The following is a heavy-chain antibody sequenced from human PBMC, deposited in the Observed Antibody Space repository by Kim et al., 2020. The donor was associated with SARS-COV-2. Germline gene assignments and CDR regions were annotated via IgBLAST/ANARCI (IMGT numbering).Heavy chain of an antibody. Sequence: SETLSLTCTVSGYSISSGYYWGWIRQPPGKGLEWIGSIYHSGSTYYNPSLKSRVTISVDTSKNQFSLKLSSVTAADTAVYYCARGEVRGVTGQWGTYYF. CDR2: IYHSGST. V-gene: IGHV4-38-2*02. J-gene: IGHJ4*01. CDR1: GYSISSGYY. CDR3: ARGEVRGVTGQWGTYYF. D-gene: IGHD3-10*01.